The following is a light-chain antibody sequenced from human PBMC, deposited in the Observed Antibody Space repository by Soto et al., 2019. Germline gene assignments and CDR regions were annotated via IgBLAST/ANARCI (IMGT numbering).Light chain of an antibody. CDR3: QQRYSTLYA. Sequence: DIQMTQSPSSLSSSVGVRVTITCLASPSISSNLKWYQQKQGKAPKLLIYAASSLQSGVPSRFSGSGSGTDFTPTISSLQPEDFATYYCQQRYSTLYACGQGTKLEI. CDR1: PSISSN. J-gene: IGKJ2*01. V-gene: IGKV1-39*01. CDR2: AAS.